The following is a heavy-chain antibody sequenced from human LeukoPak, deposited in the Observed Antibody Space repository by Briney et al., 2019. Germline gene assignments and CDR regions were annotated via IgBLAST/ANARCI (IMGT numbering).Heavy chain of an antibody. CDR1: GFTFTSYE. J-gene: IGHJ4*02. CDR3: ARALTHYYGSGSYFQY. D-gene: IGHD3-10*01. V-gene: IGHV3-30-3*01. Sequence: GRSLRLSCAASGFTFTSYEMHWLRQAPGKGLEWVAVISNDGSKKYYADSVKGRFTISRDNSKNTLYLQMNSLRAEDTAVYYCARALTHYYGSGSYFQYWGQGTLVTVSS. CDR2: ISNDGSKK.